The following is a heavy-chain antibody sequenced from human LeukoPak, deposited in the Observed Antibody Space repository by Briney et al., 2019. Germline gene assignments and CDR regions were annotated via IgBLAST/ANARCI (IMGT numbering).Heavy chain of an antibody. Sequence: PGGSLRLSCAASGFTFSSYSMNWVRQAPGKGLEWIGHIYYSGSTNYNPSLKSRVTISVDRSKNLFSLRLSSVTAADTAVYYCARAGPWQIDPWGQGTLVTVSS. CDR3: ARAGPWQIDP. D-gene: IGHD3-10*01. CDR2: IYYSGST. J-gene: IGHJ5*02. V-gene: IGHV4-59*01. CDR1: GFTFSSYS.